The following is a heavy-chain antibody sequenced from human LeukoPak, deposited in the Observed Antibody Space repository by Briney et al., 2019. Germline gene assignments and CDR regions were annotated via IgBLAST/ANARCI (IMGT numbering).Heavy chain of an antibody. D-gene: IGHD1-26*01. J-gene: IGHJ4*02. CDR3: ARRIDGSYCPSTYYFDY. Sequence: GESLKISCKGSGYSFTSYWIGRVRQMPGKGLEWMGIIYPGDSDTRYSPSFQGQVTISADKSISTAYLQWSSLKASDTAMYYCARRIDGSYCPSTYYFDYWGQGTLVTVSS. V-gene: IGHV5-51*01. CDR1: GYSFTSYW. CDR2: IYPGDSDT.